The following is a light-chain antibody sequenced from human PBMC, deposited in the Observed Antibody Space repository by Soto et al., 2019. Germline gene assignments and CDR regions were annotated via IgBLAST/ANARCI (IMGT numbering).Light chain of an antibody. CDR2: EAS. CDR3: QQYGSSGT. CDR1: QSVSSY. V-gene: IGKV3-11*01. Sequence: EIVLTQSPGTLSLSPGERATLSCRASQSVSSYLAWYQQKPGQAPRLLIYEASNRATGIPARFSGSGSGTDFTLTISSLEPEDLAVYYCQQYGSSGTFGQGTKVDI. J-gene: IGKJ1*01.